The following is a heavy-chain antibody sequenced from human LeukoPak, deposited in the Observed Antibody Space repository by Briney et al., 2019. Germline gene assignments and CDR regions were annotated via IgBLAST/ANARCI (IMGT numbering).Heavy chain of an antibody. CDR3: AELGITMIGGV. J-gene: IGHJ6*04. CDR1: GFTFDDYA. D-gene: IGHD3-10*02. V-gene: IGHV3-9*01. Sequence: GGSLGLSCAASGFTFDDYAMHWVRQAPGKGLEWVSGISWNSGSIGYAGSVKSRFTISRDNAKNSLYLQMNSLRAEDTAVYYCAELGITMIGGVWGKGTTVTISS. CDR2: ISWNSGSI.